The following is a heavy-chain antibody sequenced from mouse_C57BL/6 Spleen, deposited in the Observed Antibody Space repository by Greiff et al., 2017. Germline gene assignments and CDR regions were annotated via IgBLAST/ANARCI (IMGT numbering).Heavy chain of an antibody. V-gene: IGHV1-69*01. Sequence: QVQLQQPGAELVMPGASVKLSCKASGYTFTSYWMHWVKQRPGQGLEWIGEIDPSDSYTNYNQKFKGKSTLTVDKSSSTAYMQLSSLTSEDSAVYYCARWDYSPYYYAMDYWGQGTSVTVSS. CDR3: ARWDYSPYYYAMDY. J-gene: IGHJ4*01. D-gene: IGHD2-12*01. CDR2: IDPSDSYT. CDR1: GYTFTSYW.